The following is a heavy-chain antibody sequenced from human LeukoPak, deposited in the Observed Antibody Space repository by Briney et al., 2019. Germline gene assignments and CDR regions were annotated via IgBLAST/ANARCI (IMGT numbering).Heavy chain of an antibody. Sequence: GESLKISFKGSGYTFTTSWIGWVRQMPGKGLEWIGVIFPADSDTRYSPSFQGQVPISADKSINTAYLQWSSLKASDTPMYYCVRHPPPLDYWGQGTLVTVSS. CDR3: VRHPPPLDY. J-gene: IGHJ4*02. CDR2: IFPADSDT. V-gene: IGHV5-51*01. CDR1: GYTFTTSW.